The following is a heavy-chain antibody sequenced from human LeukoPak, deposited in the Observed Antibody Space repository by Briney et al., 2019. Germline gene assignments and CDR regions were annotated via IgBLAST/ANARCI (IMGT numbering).Heavy chain of an antibody. Sequence: PGGSLRLSCVASGFTFSSYEMNWVRQAPGKGLEWVSCISRSGTSIYYADSVKGRFTISRDNTQNSLYLQMNSLRAEDTAVYYCARGRYSCSWYSDYWGQGILVTISS. J-gene: IGHJ4*02. CDR1: GFTFSSYE. V-gene: IGHV3-48*03. CDR3: ARGRYSCSWYSDY. D-gene: IGHD6-13*01. CDR2: ISRSGTSI.